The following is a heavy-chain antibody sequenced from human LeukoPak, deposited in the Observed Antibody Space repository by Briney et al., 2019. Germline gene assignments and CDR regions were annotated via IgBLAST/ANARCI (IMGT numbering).Heavy chain of an antibody. CDR3: ARECSSWLGDYYYYMDV. D-gene: IGHD6-13*01. CDR1: SASNNSSPYY. V-gene: IGHV4-39*07. J-gene: IGHJ6*03. Sequence: PSETLSLTCSVSSASNNSSPYYWGWIRQSPGKGLEWIGSISYSGTTYYNLSLQSRVTISVDTSKNQFSLKLSSVTAADTAVYYCARECSSWLGDYYYYMDVWGKGTTVTVSS. CDR2: ISYSGTT.